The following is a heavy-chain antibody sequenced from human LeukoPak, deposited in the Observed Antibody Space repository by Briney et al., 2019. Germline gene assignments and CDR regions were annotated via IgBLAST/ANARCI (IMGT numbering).Heavy chain of an antibody. V-gene: IGHV3-74*01. CDR2: INSDGSST. J-gene: IGHJ3*02. CDR3: ARDRGYGGNRPETFDI. CDR1: GFTFSSYW. Sequence: GGSLRLSCAASGFTFSSYWMHWVRQAPGKGLVWVSRINSDGSSTSYADSVKGRFTISRDNAKSSLYLQMNSLRAEDTAVYYCARDRGYGGNRPETFDIWGQGTMVTVSS. D-gene: IGHD4-23*01.